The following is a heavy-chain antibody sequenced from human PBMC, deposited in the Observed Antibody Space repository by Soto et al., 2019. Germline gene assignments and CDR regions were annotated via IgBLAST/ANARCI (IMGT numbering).Heavy chain of an antibody. J-gene: IGHJ4*02. CDR3: AREAGWQRMAPHD. D-gene: IGHD6-25*01. V-gene: IGHV1-18*04. CDR1: GYTFTSYG. CDR2: ISAFNGDT. Sequence: QVQLVQSGTEVKKPGASVNVSCKAFGYTFTSYGFSWVRQVPGQGLEWLGWISAFNGDTQYAQTMKGRLTVTTDTSTTTVHMELRSLAPADTAVYYDAREAGWQRMAPHDWRQGTLVTVS.